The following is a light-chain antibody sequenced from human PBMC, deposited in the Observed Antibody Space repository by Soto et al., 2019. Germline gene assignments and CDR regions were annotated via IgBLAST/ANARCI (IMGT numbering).Light chain of an antibody. CDR1: QTIHNY. V-gene: IGKV1-39*01. J-gene: IGKJ1*01. Sequence: DIQMTQSPSSLSASVGDRVTITCRASQTIHNYLNWYQQKLGKAPNLLIYAASSLQSGVPSRFSGSRSGTDFTLTISSLQSEDFASYYCQQSYSTPPTFSQGTKVDIK. CDR2: AAS. CDR3: QQSYSTPPT.